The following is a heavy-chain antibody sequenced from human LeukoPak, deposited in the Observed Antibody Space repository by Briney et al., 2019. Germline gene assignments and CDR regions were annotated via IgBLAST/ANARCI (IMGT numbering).Heavy chain of an antibody. V-gene: IGHV3-66*01. CDR2: IYSGGST. CDR1: EFTVSSNY. D-gene: IGHD6-19*01. J-gene: IGHJ6*02. CDR3: ARDKYSSGWYYYYGMDV. Sequence: PGGSLRLSCAASEFTVSSNYMSWVRQAPGKGLEWVSVIYSGGSTYYADSVKGRFTISRDNSKNTLYLQMNSLRAEDTAVYYCARDKYSSGWYYYYGMDVWGQGTTVTVSS.